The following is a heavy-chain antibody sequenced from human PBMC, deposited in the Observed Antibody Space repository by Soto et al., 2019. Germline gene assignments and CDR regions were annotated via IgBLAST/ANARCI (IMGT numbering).Heavy chain of an antibody. Sequence: GGSLRLSCAASGFTFRSYGIHWVRQAPGKGLQWVALISYDGSEKYYADSVKGRFTISRDNSRNILYLQMNSLRGEDTAVYYCARVSDSYHMDYWGPGTLVTVSS. V-gene: IGHV3-30*04. J-gene: IGHJ4*01. D-gene: IGHD1-26*01. CDR2: ISYDGSEK. CDR3: ARVSDSYHMDY. CDR1: GFTFRSYG.